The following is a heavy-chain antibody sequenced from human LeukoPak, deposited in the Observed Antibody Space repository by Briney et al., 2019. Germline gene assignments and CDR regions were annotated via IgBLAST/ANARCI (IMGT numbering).Heavy chain of an antibody. V-gene: IGHV1-18*01. D-gene: IGHD1-26*01. Sequence: ASVKVSCKASGYTFTSYGINWVRQAPGQGLEWMGWISAYNGHKNYAQKLQGRVTVSTDTSTSTAYMELRSLRSDDTAVYYCATGGRWELPRPYAFEIWGQGTMVTVSS. CDR2: ISAYNGHK. CDR1: GYTFTSYG. CDR3: ATGGRWELPRPYAFEI. J-gene: IGHJ3*02.